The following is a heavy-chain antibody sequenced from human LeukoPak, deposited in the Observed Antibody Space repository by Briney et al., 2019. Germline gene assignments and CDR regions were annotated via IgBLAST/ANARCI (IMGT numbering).Heavy chain of an antibody. Sequence: SETLSLTCTVSGGSISSYYWSWIRQPPGKGLEWIGYIYYSGSTNYNPSLKSRVTISVDTSKNQFSLKLSSVTAADTAVYYCARLPPFYYYDSSGYYRSQTNDAFDIWGQGTMVTVSS. CDR2: IYYSGST. D-gene: IGHD3-22*01. CDR3: ARLPPFYYYDSSGYYRSQTNDAFDI. V-gene: IGHV4-59*08. J-gene: IGHJ3*02. CDR1: GGSISSYY.